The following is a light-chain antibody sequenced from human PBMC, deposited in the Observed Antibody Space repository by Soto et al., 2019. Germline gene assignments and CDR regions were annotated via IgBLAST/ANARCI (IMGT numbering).Light chain of an antibody. CDR3: QQYGSSSIT. CDR1: QAISHY. Sequence: DIQMTQSSSAMSASVGDRVTITCRASQAISHYLAWFHQRPGKVPKRLIYGASTLQSGVPSRFSSSGSGTEFTLTISSLQPEDFAVYYCQQYGSSSITFGQGTRLEIK. V-gene: IGKV1-17*03. J-gene: IGKJ5*01. CDR2: GAS.